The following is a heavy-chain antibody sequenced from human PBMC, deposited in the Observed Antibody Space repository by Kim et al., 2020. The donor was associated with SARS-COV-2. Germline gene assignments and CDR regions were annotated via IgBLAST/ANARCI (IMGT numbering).Heavy chain of an antibody. Sequence: SVKVSCKASGGTFSSYAISWVRQAPGQGLEWMGGIIPIFGTANYAQKFQGRVTITADESTSTAYMELSSLRSEDTAVYYCARGSGGSGSSRNYYYYGMDVWGQGTTVTVSS. D-gene: IGHD3-10*01. CDR2: IIPIFGTA. V-gene: IGHV1-69*13. CDR1: GGTFSSYA. J-gene: IGHJ6*02. CDR3: ARGSGGSGSSRNYYYYGMDV.